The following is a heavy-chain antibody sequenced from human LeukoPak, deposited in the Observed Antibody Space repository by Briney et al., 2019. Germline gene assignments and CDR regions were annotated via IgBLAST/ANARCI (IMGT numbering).Heavy chain of an antibody. Sequence: ASVKVSCKASGYTFTSYGISWVRQAPGQGLEWMGWISAYNGNTNYAQKLQGRVTITADKSTSTAYMELSSLRSEDTAVYYCARPTTGTPWGQGTLVTVSA. J-gene: IGHJ5*02. D-gene: IGHD1-1*01. CDR2: ISAYNGNT. CDR1: GYTFTSYG. V-gene: IGHV1-18*01. CDR3: ARPTTGTP.